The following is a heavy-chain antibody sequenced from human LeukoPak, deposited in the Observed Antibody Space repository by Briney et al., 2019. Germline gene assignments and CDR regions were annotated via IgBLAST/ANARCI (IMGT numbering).Heavy chain of an antibody. J-gene: IGHJ4*02. CDR3: AEDGIRYFDWLPTDY. V-gene: IGHV1-2*02. Sequence: GASVKFSCKASGYTFTGYYMHWVRQAPGQGLEWMGWINPNSGGTNYAQKVQGRVTMTRDTSISTAYMELSRLRSDDTAFFFQAEDGIRYFDWLPTDYWGQGTPVTVSS. CDR1: GYTFTGYY. CDR2: INPNSGGT. D-gene: IGHD3-9*01.